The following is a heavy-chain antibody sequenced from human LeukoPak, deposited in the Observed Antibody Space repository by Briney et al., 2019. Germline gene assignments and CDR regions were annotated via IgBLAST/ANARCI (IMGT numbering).Heavy chain of an antibody. CDR3: ARRFDS. V-gene: IGHV3-48*01. Sequence: GGSLRLSCAASGFTFGSYNMNWVRQAPGKGLEWVSSITTSSSVFYADSVKGRFTISRDNAQNSLYLQMNSLRADDTAVYYCARRFDSWGRGTLVTVSS. J-gene: IGHJ4*02. CDR2: ITTSSSV. CDR1: GFTFGSYN.